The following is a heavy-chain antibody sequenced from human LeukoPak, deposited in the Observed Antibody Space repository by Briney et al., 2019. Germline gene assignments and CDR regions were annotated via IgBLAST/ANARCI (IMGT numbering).Heavy chain of an antibody. Sequence: GGSLRLSCAASGFTFSSYWMSWVRRAPGKGLEWVSAISGSGGSTYYADSVKGRFTISRDNSKNTLYLQMNSLRAEDTAVYYCAKEKYYYDSSGYKTRGAFDIWGQGTMVTVSS. CDR1: GFTFSSYW. CDR3: AKEKYYYDSSGYKTRGAFDI. CDR2: ISGSGGST. J-gene: IGHJ3*02. V-gene: IGHV3-23*01. D-gene: IGHD3-22*01.